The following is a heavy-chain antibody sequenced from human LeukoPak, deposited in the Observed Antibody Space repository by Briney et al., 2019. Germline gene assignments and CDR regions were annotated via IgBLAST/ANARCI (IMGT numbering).Heavy chain of an antibody. CDR3: AKDLLYDSSGFDY. J-gene: IGHJ4*02. CDR2: ISYDGSNK. Sequence: SGGSLRLSCAASGFTFSSYSMNWVRQAPGKGLEWVAVISYDGSNKYYADSVKGRFTISRDNSKNTLYLQMNSLRAEDTAVYYCAKDLLYDSSGFDYWGQGTLVTVSS. CDR1: GFTFSSYS. V-gene: IGHV3-30*18. D-gene: IGHD3-22*01.